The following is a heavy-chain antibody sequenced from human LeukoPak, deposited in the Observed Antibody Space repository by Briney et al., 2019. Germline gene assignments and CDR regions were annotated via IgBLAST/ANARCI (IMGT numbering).Heavy chain of an antibody. CDR2: IYYSGST. J-gene: IGHJ5*02. V-gene: IGHV4-59*01. Sequence: SETLSLTCTVSGGSISGYYWSWIRQPPGKGLEWIGYIYYSGSTNYNPSLKSRVTISVDTSKNQFSLKLSSVTAADTAVYYCARGHGWRGANWFDPWGQGTLVTVSS. CDR1: GGSISGYY. D-gene: IGHD6-19*01. CDR3: ARGHGWRGANWFDP.